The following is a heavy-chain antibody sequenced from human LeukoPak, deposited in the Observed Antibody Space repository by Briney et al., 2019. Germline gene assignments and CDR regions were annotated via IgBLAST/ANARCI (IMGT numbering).Heavy chain of an antibody. V-gene: IGHV5-51*01. D-gene: IGHD1-14*01. J-gene: IGHJ4*02. Sequence: GESLEISCKGSGSPFASYWIAWVRQMPGQGLEWMGIINAGDSDTRYSPSFQGQVLISVEKSINTAYLHWGSLKPSDTALYYCARLPTISTPGSRKFDYWGRGTQVTVSS. CDR1: GSPFASYW. CDR2: INAGDSDT. CDR3: ARLPTISTPGSRKFDY.